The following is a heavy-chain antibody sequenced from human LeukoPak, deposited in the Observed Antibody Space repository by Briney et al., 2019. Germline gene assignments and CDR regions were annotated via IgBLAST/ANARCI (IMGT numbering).Heavy chain of an antibody. V-gene: IGHV4-4*02. CDR1: GGSISSSNW. J-gene: IGHJ4*02. CDR3: ARHGRWLLYLGGSFDY. Sequence: SGTLSLTCAVSGGSISSSNWWSWVRQPPGKGLEWIGEINHSGSTNYNPSLKSRVTISVDTSKNQFSLKLSSVTAADTAVYYCARHGRWLLYLGGSFDYWGQGTLVTVSS. CDR2: INHSGST. D-gene: IGHD3-9*01.